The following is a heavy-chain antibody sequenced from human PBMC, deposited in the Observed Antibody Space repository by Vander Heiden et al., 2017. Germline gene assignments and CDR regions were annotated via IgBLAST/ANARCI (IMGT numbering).Heavy chain of an antibody. J-gene: IGHJ4*02. CDR2: VDPEDGKT. V-gene: IGHV1-69-2*01. Sequence: EVQLVQSGAEVTKPGATVKISCKVSGYTFTDYYLHWVQQAPGKGLEWMGLVDPEDGKTTFAEKFQGRLTITADTSTDTAYMELSSLRSEDTAMFYCATVGQRGYGYGGFDYWGQGSLVTVSS. D-gene: IGHD5-18*01. CDR1: GYTFTDYY. CDR3: ATVGQRGYGYGGFDY.